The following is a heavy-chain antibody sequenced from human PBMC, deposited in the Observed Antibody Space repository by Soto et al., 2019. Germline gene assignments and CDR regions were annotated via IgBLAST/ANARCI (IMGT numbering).Heavy chain of an antibody. CDR1: GFTFSTYV. Sequence: PGGSLRLSCAASGFTFSTYVMHWVRQAPGKGPEWVAVISFDGRSKDYADSVKGRFTISRANDKNYLILEMSGLRAADSATYHCANVGCGSDCFPGWSESWGQGTQVTVSS. CDR3: ANVGCGSDCFPGWSES. J-gene: IGHJ5*02. D-gene: IGHD2-21*02. CDR2: ISFDGRSK. V-gene: IGHV3-30*18.